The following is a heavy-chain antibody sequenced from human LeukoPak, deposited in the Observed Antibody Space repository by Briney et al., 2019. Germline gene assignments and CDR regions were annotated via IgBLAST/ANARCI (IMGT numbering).Heavy chain of an antibody. CDR2: INWNGGST. V-gene: IGHV3-20*04. CDR3: ARLGYDSSGLGPYFDY. D-gene: IGHD3-22*01. Sequence: PGGSLRLSCAASGFTFDDYGMSWLRQAPGKGLEWVSGINWNGGSTGYADSVKGRFTISRDNAKNSLYMQMNSLRAEDTALYYCARLGYDSSGLGPYFDYWGQGTLVTVSS. J-gene: IGHJ4*02. CDR1: GFTFDDYG.